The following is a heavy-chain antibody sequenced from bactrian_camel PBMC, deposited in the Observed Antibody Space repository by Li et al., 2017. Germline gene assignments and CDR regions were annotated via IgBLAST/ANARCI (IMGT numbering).Heavy chain of an antibody. D-gene: IGHD4*01. CDR3: AAVGTDEGLCRADYWYRFGPDY. V-gene: IGHV3S63*01. Sequence: HVQLVESGGGSVQARGSLRLSCVSSLNLYCMDWFRQAPGKEREGVASIYSADGTTNYADSVKGRFTISHDNAKNTLYLQMNSLKLEDTAMYYCAAVGTDEGLCRADYWYRFGPDYRGQGTQVTVS. CDR2: IYSADGTT. J-gene: IGHJ4*01. CDR1: LNLYC.